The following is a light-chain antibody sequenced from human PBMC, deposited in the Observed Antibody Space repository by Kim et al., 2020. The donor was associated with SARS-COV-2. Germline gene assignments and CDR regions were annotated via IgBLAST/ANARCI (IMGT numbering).Light chain of an antibody. CDR1: KLGDKY. CDR2: QDS. Sequence: SYELTQPPSVSVSPGQTASITCSGDKLGDKYACWYQQKPGQSPVLVIYQDSKRPSGIPERFSGPNSGNTAPLTISGPQAMDEADYYCQAWDSSPVVFGGG. CDR3: QAWDSSPVV. J-gene: IGLJ2*01. V-gene: IGLV3-1*01.